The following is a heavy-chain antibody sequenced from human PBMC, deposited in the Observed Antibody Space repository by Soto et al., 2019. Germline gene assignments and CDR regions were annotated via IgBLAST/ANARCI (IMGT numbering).Heavy chain of an antibody. CDR3: AKDQDNTDYYWIFDL. Sequence: PAGSLRLSCAASGFNFRKFAMSWVRQAPGKGLEWVSGMNERSGPPLYADSVKGRFTISRDNSKSTLYLEMNNLSPEDTAVYYCAKDQDNTDYYWIFDLWGRGTPVTVSS. CDR2: MNERSGPP. V-gene: IGHV3-23*01. D-gene: IGHD4-17*01. J-gene: IGHJ2*01. CDR1: GFNFRKFA.